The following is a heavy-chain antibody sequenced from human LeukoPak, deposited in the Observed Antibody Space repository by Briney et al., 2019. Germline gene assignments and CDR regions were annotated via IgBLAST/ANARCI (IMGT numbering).Heavy chain of an antibody. CDR2: IYYGRST. D-gene: IGHD3-22*01. V-gene: IGHV4-59*01. Sequence: PSETLSLNGTGSGGSISSYYWRWIPPAPGNGLEGSGYIYYGRSTNNNTSLKSRDTISVDTTKNQSPLKLSSVAAGDTTVYYSAVAIGWDEFDSSGPNDAFDVWGQRTMVTASS. J-gene: IGHJ3*01. CDR3: AVAIGWDEFDSSGPNDAFDV. CDR1: GGSISSYY.